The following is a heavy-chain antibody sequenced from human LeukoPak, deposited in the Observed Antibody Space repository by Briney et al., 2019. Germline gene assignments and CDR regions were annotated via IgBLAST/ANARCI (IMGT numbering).Heavy chain of an antibody. CDR3: ARDLMGYYYDSSGYLRFDY. J-gene: IGHJ4*02. D-gene: IGHD3-22*01. V-gene: IGHV1-18*01. Sequence: ASVTVSCKASGYTFTSYGISWVRQSPGQGLEWMGWISAYNGNTNYAQKLQGRVTMTTDTSKSTAYMELRSLRSDDTAVYYCARDLMGYYYDSSGYLRFDYWGQGTLVTVSS. CDR2: ISAYNGNT. CDR1: GYTFTSYG.